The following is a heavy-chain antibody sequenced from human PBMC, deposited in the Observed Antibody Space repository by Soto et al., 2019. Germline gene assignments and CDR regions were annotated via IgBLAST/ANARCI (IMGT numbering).Heavy chain of an antibody. J-gene: IGHJ5*02. D-gene: IGHD3-10*01. CDR3: AKDRYYGSGWFDP. V-gene: IGHV3-30*18. CDR1: GFTFSSYG. CDR2: ISYDGSNK. Sequence: GGSLRLSCAASGFTFSSYGMHWVRQAPGKGLEWVAVISYDGSNKYYADSVKGRFTISRDNSKNTLYLQMNSLRAEDTAVYYCAKDRYYGSGWFDPWGQGTLVTVSS.